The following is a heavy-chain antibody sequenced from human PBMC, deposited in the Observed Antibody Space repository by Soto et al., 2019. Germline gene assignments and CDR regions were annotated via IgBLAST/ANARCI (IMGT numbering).Heavy chain of an antibody. CDR3: ARDVSGPGATYVMDV. CDR2: IIPFFGKA. CDR1: GYTFTSYG. J-gene: IGHJ6*02. D-gene: IGHD2-2*01. V-gene: IGHV1-69*13. Sequence: SVKVSCKASGYTFTSYGISWVRQAPGQGLEWMGGIIPFFGKANYAQKFQGRVTITADESTSTAYMELSSLRSEATAVYYCARDVSGPGATYVMDVWGQGTTVTVSS.